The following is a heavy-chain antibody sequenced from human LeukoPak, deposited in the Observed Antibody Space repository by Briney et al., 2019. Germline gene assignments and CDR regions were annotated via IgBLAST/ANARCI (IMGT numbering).Heavy chain of an antibody. CDR3: ARVLAVAGRYYYYYMDV. D-gene: IGHD6-19*01. V-gene: IGHV4-4*07. CDR1: GGSLSPYY. J-gene: IGHJ6*03. Sequence: RPSETLSLTCTVSGGSLSPYYWSWIRQPAGKGLEWIGRIYTTGSTNYNPSLKSRVTISVDTSKNQFSLKLSSVTAADTAVYYCARVLAVAGRYYYYYMDVWGKGTTVTISS. CDR2: IYTTGST.